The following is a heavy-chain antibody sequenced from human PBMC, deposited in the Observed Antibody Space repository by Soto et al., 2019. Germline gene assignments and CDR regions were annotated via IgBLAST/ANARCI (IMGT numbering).Heavy chain of an antibody. J-gene: IGHJ5*02. CDR3: AKDYGYCSGGSCYSSGWFDP. D-gene: IGHD2-15*01. Sequence: GGSLRLSCAASGLTFSSYGMHWVRQAPGKGLEWVAVISYDGSNKYYADSVKGRFTISRDNSKNTLYLQMNSLRAEDTAVYYCAKDYGYCSGGSCYSSGWFDPWGQGTLVTVSS. V-gene: IGHV3-30*18. CDR1: GLTFSSYG. CDR2: ISYDGSNK.